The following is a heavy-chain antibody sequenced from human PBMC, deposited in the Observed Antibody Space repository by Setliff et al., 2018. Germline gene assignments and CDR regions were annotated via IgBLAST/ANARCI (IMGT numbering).Heavy chain of an antibody. V-gene: IGHV3-20*04. J-gene: IGHJ1*01. D-gene: IGHD6-19*01. CDR1: GITFDAFG. CDR3: AREGSIGWSQYFHH. CDR2: MNGDGSSV. Sequence: PGGSLRLSCAASGITFDAFGMSWVRQAPGKGLEWVSGMNGDGSSVGYADSVKGRFTISRDISTNTLFLEIDSLRSEDTGLYYCAREGSIGWSQYFHHWGQGTPVTVSS.